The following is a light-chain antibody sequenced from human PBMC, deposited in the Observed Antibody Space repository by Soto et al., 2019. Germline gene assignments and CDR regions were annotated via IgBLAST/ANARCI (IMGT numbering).Light chain of an antibody. Sequence: DILMTQSPSSLSASLGDRVTITCRASRGIATNLAWYQQKPGGDPNLLIRSASSLRSGVPSRFSAGGSGTSFTLTISGLLHEDVVNYYCQYYKRAPCTFGWGTKVEI. J-gene: IGKJ4*01. CDR3: QYYKRAPCT. CDR1: RGIATN. V-gene: IGKV1-27*01. CDR2: SAS.